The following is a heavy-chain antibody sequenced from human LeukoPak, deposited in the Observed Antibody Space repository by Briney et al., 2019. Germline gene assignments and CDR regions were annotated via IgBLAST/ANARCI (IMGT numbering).Heavy chain of an antibody. Sequence: PSETLSLTCTVSGGSISSSSYYRGWIRQPPGKGLEWIGSIYYSGSTYYNPSLKSRVTISVDTSKNQFSLKLSSVTAADTAVYYCARGGIAVAGAPPKYWGQGTLVTVSS. CDR2: IYYSGST. J-gene: IGHJ4*02. D-gene: IGHD6-19*01. V-gene: IGHV4-39*01. CDR3: ARGGIAVAGAPPKY. CDR1: GGSISSSSYY.